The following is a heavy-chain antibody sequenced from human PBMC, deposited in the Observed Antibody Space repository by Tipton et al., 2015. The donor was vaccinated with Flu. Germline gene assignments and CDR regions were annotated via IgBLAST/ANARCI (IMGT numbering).Heavy chain of an antibody. CDR2: INHSGST. CDR3: ARRDYTNYVSDPKSWFDP. J-gene: IGHJ5*02. CDR1: GGSFSGYY. V-gene: IGHV4-34*01. D-gene: IGHD4-11*01. Sequence: TLSLTCAVYGGSFSGYYWTWIRQPPGKGLEWIGEINHSGSTNYSPSLKSRVTISIDRSKNQFSLNLKSVTAADMAVYYCARRDYTNYVSDPKSWFDPWGQGTLVAVSS.